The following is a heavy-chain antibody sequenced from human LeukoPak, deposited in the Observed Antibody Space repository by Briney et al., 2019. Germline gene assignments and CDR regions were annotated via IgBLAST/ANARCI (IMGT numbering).Heavy chain of an antibody. Sequence: GGSLRLSCAASGFTFSSYWMHWVRQAPGKGLLWVSRINTDGSSTTYADSVKGRFTISRDNAKNSLYLQMNSLRGEDTAFYYCTKGNYYYMDVWGKGTTVTIS. J-gene: IGHJ6*03. CDR3: TKGNYYYMDV. CDR1: GFTFSSYW. V-gene: IGHV3-74*01. CDR2: INTDGSST.